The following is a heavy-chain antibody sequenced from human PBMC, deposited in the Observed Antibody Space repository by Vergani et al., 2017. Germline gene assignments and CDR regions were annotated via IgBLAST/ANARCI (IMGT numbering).Heavy chain of an antibody. CDR1: GFTFSSYD. D-gene: IGHD6-13*01. CDR2: ISWNSGSI. J-gene: IGHJ4*02. V-gene: IGHV3-9*01. Sequence: EVQLVESGGGLVQPGGSLRLSCAASGFTFSSYDMHWVRQATGKGLEWVSGISWNSGSIGYADSVKGRFTISRDNAKNSLYLQMNSLRAEDTAVYYCAKNILGLGRREYSSSWYSDYWGQGTLVTVSS. CDR3: AKNILGLGRREYSSSWYSDY.